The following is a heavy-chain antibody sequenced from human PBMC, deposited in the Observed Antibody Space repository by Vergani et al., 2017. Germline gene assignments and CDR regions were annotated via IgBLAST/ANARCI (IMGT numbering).Heavy chain of an antibody. V-gene: IGHV1-69*12. CDR2: IIPIFGTA. CDR1: GDTFSSYA. D-gene: IGHD1-1*01. CDR3: AREFGAGTTRGDGWFDP. Sequence: QVQLVQSGAEVKKPGSSVKVSCKASGDTFSSYAISWVRQAPGQGLEWMGGIIPIFGTANYAQKFQGRVTITADESTSTAYMELSSLRSEDTAVYYCAREFGAGTTRGDGWFDPWGQGTLVTVSS. J-gene: IGHJ5*02.